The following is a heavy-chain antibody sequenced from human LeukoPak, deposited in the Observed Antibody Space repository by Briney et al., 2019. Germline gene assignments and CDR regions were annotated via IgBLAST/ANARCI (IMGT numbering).Heavy chain of an antibody. V-gene: IGHV3-48*02. J-gene: IGHJ4*02. CDR2: ITSSSGTI. CDR3: VTRDYFDY. CDR1: GFTFSSCS. Sequence: GGSLRLSCSASGFTFSSCSMDWVRQAPGKGLEWLSYITSSSGTIYYADSVKGRFSVSRDNAKNSLYLQMNSLRDEDTAVYYCVTRDYFDYWGQGTLVTVSS.